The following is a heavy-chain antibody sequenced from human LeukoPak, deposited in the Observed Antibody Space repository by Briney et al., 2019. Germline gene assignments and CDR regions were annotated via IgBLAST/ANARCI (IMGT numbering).Heavy chain of an antibody. Sequence: ASVKVSCKASGYTFTSYYMHWVRQAPGQGLEWMGLINPTGGSTGYAQKFQGRVTITADKSTSTAYMELSSLRSEDTAVYYCAREGDGYKVDMDVWGKGTTVTVSS. V-gene: IGHV1-46*01. CDR3: AREGDGYKVDMDV. CDR1: GYTFTSYY. J-gene: IGHJ6*03. D-gene: IGHD5-24*01. CDR2: INPTGGST.